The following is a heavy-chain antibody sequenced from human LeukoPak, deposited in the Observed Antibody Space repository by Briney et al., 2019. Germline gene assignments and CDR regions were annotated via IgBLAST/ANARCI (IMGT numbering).Heavy chain of an antibody. V-gene: IGHV4-34*01. CDR1: GGSFSGYY. J-gene: IGHJ4*02. Sequence: ETLSLTCAVYGGSFSGYYWSWIRQPPGKGLEWIGEINHSGSTNYNPSLTSRGTISVDTSKNQFSLKLSSVTAADTAVYYCASYGSYYGFDYWGQGTLVTVSS. CDR2: INHSGST. D-gene: IGHD1-26*01. CDR3: ASYGSYYGFDY.